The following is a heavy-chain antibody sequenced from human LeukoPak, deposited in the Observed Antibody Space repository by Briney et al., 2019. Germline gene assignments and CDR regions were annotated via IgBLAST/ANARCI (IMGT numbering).Heavy chain of an antibody. J-gene: IGHJ4*02. Sequence: PGGSLRPSCAASGLTFSTYWMHWVRQAPGKGLVWVSRINSDESSTTYADSVKGRFTISRDNAKNALYLQMNSLRAEDTAVYYCAKSRRAYCSGGSCFGLWDYWGQGTLVTVSS. CDR3: AKSRRAYCSGGSCFGLWDY. D-gene: IGHD2-15*01. V-gene: IGHV3-74*01. CDR2: INSDESST. CDR1: GLTFSTYW.